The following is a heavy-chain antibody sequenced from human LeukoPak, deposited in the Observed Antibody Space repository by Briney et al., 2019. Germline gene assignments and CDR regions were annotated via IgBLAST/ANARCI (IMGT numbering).Heavy chain of an antibody. CDR2: ISGSNGNT. CDR1: SYTFTRYG. J-gene: IGHJ4*02. V-gene: IGHV1-18*01. CDR3: ARSGRGTYYYFDL. D-gene: IGHD5-12*01. Sequence: ASVKVSCKASSYTFTRYGISWVRQAPGQRLEWMGWISGSNGNTNYAQKFLGRVTMTADTSTSTAYMELRSLASDDTAMYYCARSGRGTYYYFDLWGQGTLVTVSS.